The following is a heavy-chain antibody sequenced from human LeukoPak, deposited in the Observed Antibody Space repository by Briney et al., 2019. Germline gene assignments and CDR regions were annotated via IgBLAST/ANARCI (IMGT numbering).Heavy chain of an antibody. CDR1: GGSFSGYY. D-gene: IGHD4-17*01. Sequence: PSETLSLTCAVYGGSFSGYYWSWIRQPPGKGLEWIGEINHSGSTNYNPSLKSRVTISVDTSKNQFSLKLSSVTAADTAVYYRARGDYGDYGYFDLWGRGTLVTVSS. J-gene: IGHJ2*01. V-gene: IGHV4-34*01. CDR3: ARGDYGDYGYFDL. CDR2: INHSGST.